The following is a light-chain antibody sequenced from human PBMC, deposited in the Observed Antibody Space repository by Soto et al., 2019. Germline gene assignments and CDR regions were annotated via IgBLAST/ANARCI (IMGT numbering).Light chain of an antibody. J-gene: IGLJ3*02. CDR3: QTWGTGIPWV. CDR1: SGHSSYA. V-gene: IGLV4-69*01. CDR2: LNSDGSH. Sequence: QPVLTQSPSASASLGASVKLTCTLSSGHSSYAIAWHQQQPEKGPRYLMKLNSDGSHSKGDGIPDRFSGSSSGAERYLTISSLXXXXXADYYCQTWGTGIPWVFGGGTKL.